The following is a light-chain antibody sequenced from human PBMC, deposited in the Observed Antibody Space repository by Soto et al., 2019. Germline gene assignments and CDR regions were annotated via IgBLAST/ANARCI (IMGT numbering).Light chain of an antibody. CDR2: AAS. CDR1: QSISSY. CDR3: QQSYSTPQT. Sequence: DIQMTQSPSSLSASVGDRVTITCRASQSISSYLNWYQQKPGKAPKLLIYAASILQSGVPSRFSGSGSATDFTLTISSLQPEDFATYYCQQSYSTPQTFGQGTKVEIK. V-gene: IGKV1-39*01. J-gene: IGKJ1*01.